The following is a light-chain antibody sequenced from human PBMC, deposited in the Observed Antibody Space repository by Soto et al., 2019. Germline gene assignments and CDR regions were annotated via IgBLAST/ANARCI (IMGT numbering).Light chain of an antibody. V-gene: IGKV3-20*01. CDR1: QSVRSTY. CDR2: GAS. J-gene: IGKJ4*01. Sequence: EIVLTQSPGTLSLSPGERATLSCRASQSVRSTYLAWYQQKPGQAPSLLIYGASSRAAGVPDRFSGSGSGTVFTLTISRLEPEDVAVYYCKHYGGSPPLTFGGGAKVEIK. CDR3: KHYGGSPPLT.